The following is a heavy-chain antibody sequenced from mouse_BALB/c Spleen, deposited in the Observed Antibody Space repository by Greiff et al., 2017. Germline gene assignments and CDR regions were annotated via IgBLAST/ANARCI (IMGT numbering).Heavy chain of an antibody. CDR1: GFTFSSFG. CDR2: ISSGSSTI. CDR3: AREYYGSSYAMDY. D-gene: IGHD1-1*01. Sequence: DVQLVESGGGLVQPGGSRKLSCAASGFTFSSFGMHWVRQAPEKGLEWVAYISSGSSTIYYADTVKGRFTISRDNPKNTLFLQMTSLRSEDTAMYYCAREYYGSSYAMDYWGQGTSVTVSS. J-gene: IGHJ4*01. V-gene: IGHV5-17*02.